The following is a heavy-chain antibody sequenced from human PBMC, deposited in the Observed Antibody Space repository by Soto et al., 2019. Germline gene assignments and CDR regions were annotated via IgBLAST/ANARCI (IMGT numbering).Heavy chain of an antibody. CDR2: IYSGGST. CDR3: AGQECSGGSCYSGTTEVDT. J-gene: IGHJ5*01. CDR1: GFTVSSNY. D-gene: IGHD2-15*01. V-gene: IGHV3-53*04. Sequence: GGSLRLSCAASGFTVSSNYMSWVRQAPGKGLEWVSVIYSGGSTYYADSVKGRFTISRHNSKNTLYLQMNSLRAEDTAVYYCAGQECSGGSCYSGTTEVDTRGQRTPVPISS.